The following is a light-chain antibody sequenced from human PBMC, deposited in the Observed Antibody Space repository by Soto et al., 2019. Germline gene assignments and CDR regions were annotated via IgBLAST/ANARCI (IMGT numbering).Light chain of an antibody. CDR1: KLGDKY. CDR3: QAWDSSTFWV. Sequence: SSELTQPPSVSVSPGQTASITCSGDKLGDKYACWYQQKPGQSPVLVIYQDSKRPSGIPERFSGSNSGNTATLTISGTQAMDEADYYCQAWDSSTFWVFGGGTKVTVL. J-gene: IGLJ3*02. V-gene: IGLV3-1*01. CDR2: QDS.